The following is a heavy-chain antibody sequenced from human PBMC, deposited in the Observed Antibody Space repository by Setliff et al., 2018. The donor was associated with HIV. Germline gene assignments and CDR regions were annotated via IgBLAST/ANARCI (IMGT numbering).Heavy chain of an antibody. CDR2: IYSVGIT. D-gene: IGHD3-10*01. V-gene: IGHV3-66*01. Sequence: PGGSLRLSCAASGFTVSSNSMSWVRQAPGKGLEWVSVIYSVGITYYTDSVKGRFTISRDNSKNTLYLQMNSLRAEDTAIYYCARLLRGGGDYFDYWGQGTLVTVSS. CDR3: ARLLRGGGDYFDY. CDR1: GFTVSSNS. J-gene: IGHJ4*02.